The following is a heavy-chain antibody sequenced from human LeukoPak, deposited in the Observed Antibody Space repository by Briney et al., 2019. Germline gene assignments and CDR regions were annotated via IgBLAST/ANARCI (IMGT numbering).Heavy chain of an antibody. D-gene: IGHD4/OR15-4a*01. Sequence: ASVTDSFKACGYTFTNYGSIWVRQAPGQGLEWTGWINPNNGNTNYAQKFQGRVTMTTDTSTRTAYMELRSLRSDDTAVYFCSRELSTGNLEYWGQGSQVTVSS. J-gene: IGHJ4*02. CDR2: INPNNGNT. V-gene: IGHV1-18*01. CDR3: SRELSTGNLEY. CDR1: GYTFTNYG.